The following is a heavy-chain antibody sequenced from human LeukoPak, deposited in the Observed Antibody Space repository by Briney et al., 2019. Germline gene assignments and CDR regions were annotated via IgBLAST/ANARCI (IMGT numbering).Heavy chain of an antibody. CDR2: ISSSSYI. CDR1: GFTFSSYS. Sequence: PGGSLRLSCAASGFTFSSYSMNWVRQAPGKGLEWVSSISSSSYIYYADSVKGRFTISRDNAKNSLYLQMNSLRAEDTAVYYCARDLQLWSSFYYYYYGMDVWGQGTTVTVSS. J-gene: IGHJ6*02. CDR3: ARDLQLWSSFYYYYYGMDV. V-gene: IGHV3-21*01. D-gene: IGHD5-18*01.